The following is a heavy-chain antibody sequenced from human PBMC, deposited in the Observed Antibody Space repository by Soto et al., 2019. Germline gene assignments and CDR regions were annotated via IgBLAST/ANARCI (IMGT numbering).Heavy chain of an antibody. CDR1: GFTFSSYE. D-gene: IGHD1-26*01. CDR2: ISNGVSPT. J-gene: IGHJ3*02. CDR3: VSDMRWEQSFDI. V-gene: IGHV3-48*03. Sequence: GGSMRLSWVASGFTFSSYEMDWVRQAPEKGMGWVSYISNGVSPTYYADSVRGRFTISRDDAKNSLYLQMNSLRVEDTAVYYCVSDMRWEQSFDIWGQGTMVTVSS.